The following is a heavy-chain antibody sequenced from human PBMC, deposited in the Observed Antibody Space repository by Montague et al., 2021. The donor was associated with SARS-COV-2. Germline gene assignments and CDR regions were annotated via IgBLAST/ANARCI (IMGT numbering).Heavy chain of an antibody. J-gene: IGHJ2*01. CDR2: IYHTGST. Sequence: TLSLTCTVSGGSITSGGYYWTWIRQHPGKGLERIGYIYHTGSTYYNPSLQSRLRTSVDTSKNEFSLTLTSVTAADTAIYYCARDRGWGSRGAGYIDLWGRGTLVTVPS. V-gene: IGHV4-31*03. D-gene: IGHD2-21*01. CDR3: ARDRGWGSRGAGYIDL. CDR1: GGSITSGGYY.